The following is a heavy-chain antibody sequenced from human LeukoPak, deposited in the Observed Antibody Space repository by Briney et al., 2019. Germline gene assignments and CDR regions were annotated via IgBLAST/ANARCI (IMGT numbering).Heavy chain of an antibody. CDR1: GYTLTELS. CDR2: VIPILDIT. J-gene: IGHJ5*01. Sequence: ASVKVSCKVSGYTLTELSMHWVRQAPGQGLEWMGGVIPILDITDYAQKFQGRLTITADKSTGTGYMELSSLRSEDSAVYYCAVLSDGAYCGGDCFYLDSWGQGTLVAVSS. CDR3: AVLSDGAYCGGDCFYLDS. V-gene: IGHV1-69*10. D-gene: IGHD2-21*02.